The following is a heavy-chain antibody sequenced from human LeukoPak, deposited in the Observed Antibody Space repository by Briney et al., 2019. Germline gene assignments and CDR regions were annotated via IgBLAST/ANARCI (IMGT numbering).Heavy chain of an antibody. CDR3: ARGVRPVAMRNYFDY. V-gene: IGHV3-11*01. J-gene: IGHJ4*02. Sequence: PGGSLRLSCAASGFTFSDYYMSWIRQAPGKGLEWVSYISSSGSPINYADSVKGRFTISRDNAKNSLYLQMNSLRAEDTAVYYCARGVRPVAMRNYFDYWGQGTLVTVSS. CDR2: ISSSGSPI. CDR1: GFTFSDYY. D-gene: IGHD2-2*01.